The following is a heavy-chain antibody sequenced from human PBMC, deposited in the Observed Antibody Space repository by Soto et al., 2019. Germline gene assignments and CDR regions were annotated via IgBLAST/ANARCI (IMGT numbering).Heavy chain of an antibody. CDR2: IYYSGST. CDR1: GGSISSYY. V-gene: IGHV4-59*01. Sequence: SSETLSLTCTVSGGSISSYYWSWIRQPPGKGLEWIGYIYYSGSTNYNPSLKSRVTISVDTSKNQFSLKLSSVTAADTAVYYCARTYYYDSSGYYSAGNFDYWGQGTLVTVSS. J-gene: IGHJ4*02. D-gene: IGHD3-22*01. CDR3: ARTYYYDSSGYYSAGNFDY.